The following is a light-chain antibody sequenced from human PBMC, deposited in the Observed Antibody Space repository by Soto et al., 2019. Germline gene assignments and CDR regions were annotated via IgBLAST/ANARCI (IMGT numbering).Light chain of an antibody. CDR1: QDIGKS. CDR3: QMYVTAPET. CDR2: AAS. V-gene: IGKV1-27*01. J-gene: IGKJ1*01. Sequence: DIQMTQSPSPLSASVGDRLTITCRASQDIGKSLAWYQQRPGKVPKPLIYAASTLHSGVPSRFSGGGSGTHFTLTISNLQPEDVATYYCQMYVTAPETFGQGTKVEIK.